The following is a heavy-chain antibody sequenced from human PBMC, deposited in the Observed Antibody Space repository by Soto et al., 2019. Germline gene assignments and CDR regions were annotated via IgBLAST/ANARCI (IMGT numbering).Heavy chain of an antibody. Sequence: QVQLVQSGAEVKKPGSSVKVSCKASGGTFSSYAISWVRQAPGQGLEWMGGIIPIFGTANYAQKFQGRVTITADESTSTAYMELSSLRSEDTAVYCCARGPYCSSTSCYAGWFDPWGQGTLVTVSS. CDR2: IIPIFGTA. D-gene: IGHD2-2*01. V-gene: IGHV1-69*01. J-gene: IGHJ5*02. CDR1: GGTFSSYA. CDR3: ARGPYCSSTSCYAGWFDP.